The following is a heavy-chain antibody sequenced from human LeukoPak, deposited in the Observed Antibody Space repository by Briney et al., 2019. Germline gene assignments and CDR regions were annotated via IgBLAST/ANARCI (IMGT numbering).Heavy chain of an antibody. J-gene: IGHJ4*02. Sequence: GGSLRLSCAASGFTFSSYAMSWVRQAPGKGLEWVSAISGSGGSTYYADSVKGRFTISRDNSKNTLYLQMNSLRAEDTAVYYCAKDYDFWSGQPSFDHWGQGTLVTVSS. CDR1: GFTFSSYA. CDR3: AKDYDFWSGQPSFDH. CDR2: ISGSGGST. V-gene: IGHV3-23*01. D-gene: IGHD3-3*01.